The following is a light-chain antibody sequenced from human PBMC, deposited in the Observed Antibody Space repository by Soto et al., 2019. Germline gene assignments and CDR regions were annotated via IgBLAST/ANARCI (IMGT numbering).Light chain of an antibody. V-gene: IGKV1-39*01. Sequence: DIQMTQSPSSLSASVGDRVTITSRASQSISSHLNWYQQKPGKAPKLLIYAATSLQSGVPSRFSGSGSGTDFTLTISSLQPEDFATYYCQQSYSTPWTFGQGTKVEIK. CDR3: QQSYSTPWT. J-gene: IGKJ1*01. CDR1: QSISSH. CDR2: AAT.